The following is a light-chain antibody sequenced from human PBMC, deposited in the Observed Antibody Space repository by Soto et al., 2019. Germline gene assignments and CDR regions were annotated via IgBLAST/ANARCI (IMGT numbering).Light chain of an antibody. CDR3: QSYDSRMSVVV. J-gene: IGLJ2*01. Sequence: QSVLTQPPSVSGAPGQRVTISCTGSSSNIGAGYDVHWYQQLPGTAPKLLIYGNSNRPSGVPDRFSGSKSGTSASLAITGLQAEDEADYYCQSYDSRMSVVVFGGGTKVTVL. CDR1: SSNIGAGYD. V-gene: IGLV1-40*01. CDR2: GNS.